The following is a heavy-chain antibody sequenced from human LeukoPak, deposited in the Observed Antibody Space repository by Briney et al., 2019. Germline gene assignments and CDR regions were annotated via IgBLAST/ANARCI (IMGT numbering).Heavy chain of an antibody. Sequence: PSETLSLTCTVSGGSIRSYYWSWIRQSPGKGLEWIGYIYYSGSTNWNPSLKSRVTISVDTSKNQFSLKLSSVTAADTAVYYCAGCKSSYYGMDVWGQGTTVAVSS. CDR3: AGCKSSYYGMDV. CDR2: IYYSGST. CDR1: GGSIRSYY. D-gene: IGHD2/OR15-2a*01. J-gene: IGHJ6*02. V-gene: IGHV4-59*01.